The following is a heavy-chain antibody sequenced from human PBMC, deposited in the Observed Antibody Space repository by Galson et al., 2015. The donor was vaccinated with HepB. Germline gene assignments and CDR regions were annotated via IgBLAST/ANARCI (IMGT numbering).Heavy chain of an antibody. CDR2: INHSGST. V-gene: IGHV4-34*01. D-gene: IGHD5-18*01. J-gene: IGHJ3*02. CDR1: GGSFSGYY. CDR3: ARGGYADAFDI. Sequence: SETLSLTCAVYGGSFSGYYWSWIRQPPGKGLEWIGEINHSGSTNYNPSLKSRVTISVDTSKNQFSLKLSSVTAADMAVYYCARGGYADAFDIWGQGTMVTVSS.